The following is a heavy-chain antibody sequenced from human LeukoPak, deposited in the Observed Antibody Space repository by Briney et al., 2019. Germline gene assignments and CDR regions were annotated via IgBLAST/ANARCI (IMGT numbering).Heavy chain of an antibody. Sequence: PSQTLSLTCTVSGGSISSGSYYWSWIRQPAGKGLEWIGRIYTSGSTNYHHPLKSRVTISVDTYKHQFSLKLSSLTAADTAVYYRARDPHIAVARTVPYYFDYWGQGPLVTVSS. J-gene: IGHJ4*02. CDR2: IYTSGST. V-gene: IGHV4-61*02. CDR3: ARDPHIAVARTVPYYFDY. CDR1: GGSISSGSYY. D-gene: IGHD6-19*01.